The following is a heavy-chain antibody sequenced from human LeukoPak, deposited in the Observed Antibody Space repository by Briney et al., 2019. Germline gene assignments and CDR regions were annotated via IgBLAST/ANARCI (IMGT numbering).Heavy chain of an antibody. CDR1: GFTFSSYW. D-gene: IGHD6-6*01. V-gene: IGHV3-7*01. CDR3: ARGGRYSSSSH. Sequence: GGSLRLSCAASGFTFSSYWMSWVRQAPGKGLEWVANIKQDGSEKYYVDSVKGRFTISRDNAKNSLYLQMNNLRAEDTAVYYCARGGRYSSSSHWGQGTLVTVSS. CDR2: IKQDGSEK. J-gene: IGHJ4*02.